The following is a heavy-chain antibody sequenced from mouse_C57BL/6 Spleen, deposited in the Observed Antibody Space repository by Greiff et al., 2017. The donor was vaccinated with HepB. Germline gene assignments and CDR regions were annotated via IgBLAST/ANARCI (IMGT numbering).Heavy chain of an antibody. CDR2: IWSGGST. CDR1: GFSLTSYG. CDR3: ARKGANWDYFDY. Sequence: VMLVESGPGLVQPSQSLSITCTVSGFSLTSYGVHWVRQSPGKGLEWLGVIWSGGSTDYNAAFISRLSISKDNSKSQVFFKMNSLQADDTAIYYCARKGANWDYFDYWGQGTTLTVSS. J-gene: IGHJ2*01. V-gene: IGHV2-2*01. D-gene: IGHD4-1*01.